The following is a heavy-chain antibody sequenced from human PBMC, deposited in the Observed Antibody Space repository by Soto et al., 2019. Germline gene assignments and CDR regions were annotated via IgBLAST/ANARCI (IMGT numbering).Heavy chain of an antibody. Sequence: SETLSLTCSVSGGSISCSYWSWIRQSPGKGLEWLGYVYYTGSTNYSPSLRSRVSISVDTSKNEFSLRLSSVTAADTAVYYCALDPVYCTNGVCRRYFDYWGQGTLVTSPQ. CDR3: ALDPVYCTNGVCRRYFDY. D-gene: IGHD2-8*01. CDR2: VYYTGST. CDR1: GGSISCSY. V-gene: IGHV4-59*01. J-gene: IGHJ4*02.